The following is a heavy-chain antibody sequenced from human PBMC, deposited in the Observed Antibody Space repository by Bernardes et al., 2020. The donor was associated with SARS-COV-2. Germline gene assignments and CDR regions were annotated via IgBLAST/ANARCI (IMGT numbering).Heavy chain of an antibody. V-gene: IGHV3-7*01. CDR1: GLTFSSYW. CDR3: AKSRYSGIYSAIDY. CDR2: INEDGTEK. Sequence: GGSLRLSCAVSGLTFSSYWMTWVRQAPGKGLEWVANINEDGTEKYHVDSVKGRFTISRDNGKNSLYLQMNSLRVEDTAMYYCAKSRYSGIYSAIDYWGQGALVTVSS. J-gene: IGHJ4*02. D-gene: IGHD1-26*01.